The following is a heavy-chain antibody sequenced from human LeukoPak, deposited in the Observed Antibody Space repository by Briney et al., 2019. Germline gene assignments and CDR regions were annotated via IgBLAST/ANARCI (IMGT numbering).Heavy chain of an antibody. V-gene: IGHV4-59*12. CDR3: ARDGPERAFDY. J-gene: IGHJ4*02. CDR1: RGSISSYY. Sequence: SETLSLTSIVPRGSISSYYWSWIRQPPGKGLEWIGYIYYSGSTNYNPSLKSRATISVDTSKNQFSLKLSSGTAADTAVYYCARDGPERAFDYWGQGTLVTVSS. D-gene: IGHD1-1*01. CDR2: IYYSGST.